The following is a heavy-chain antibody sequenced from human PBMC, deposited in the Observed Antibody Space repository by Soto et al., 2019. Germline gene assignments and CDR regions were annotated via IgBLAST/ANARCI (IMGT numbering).Heavy chain of an antibody. CDR3: AKDSYYDILTGSFDD. CDR2: ISWNSGSI. J-gene: IGHJ4*02. D-gene: IGHD3-9*01. Sequence: SLRLSFAASGFTFDDYSMHWVRQAPGKGLEWVSGISWNSGSIGYADSVKGRFTISRDNAKNSLYLQMNSLRAEDTALYYCAKDSYYDILTGSFDDWGQGTLVTVSS. CDR1: GFTFDDYS. V-gene: IGHV3-9*01.